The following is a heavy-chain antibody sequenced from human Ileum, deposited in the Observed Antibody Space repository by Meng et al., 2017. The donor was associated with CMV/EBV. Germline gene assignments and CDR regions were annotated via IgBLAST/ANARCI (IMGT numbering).Heavy chain of an antibody. CDR1: FTSYA. CDR2: INTNTGNP. D-gene: IGHD5-18*01. J-gene: IGHJ6*02. CDR3: ATLGYSYGYPYYYYYGMDV. Sequence: FTSYAMNWVRQAPGQGLEWMGWINTNTGNPTYAQGFTGRFVFSLDTSVSTAYLQICSLKAEDTAVYYCATLGYSYGYPYYYYYGMDVWGQGTTVTVSS. V-gene: IGHV7-4-1*01.